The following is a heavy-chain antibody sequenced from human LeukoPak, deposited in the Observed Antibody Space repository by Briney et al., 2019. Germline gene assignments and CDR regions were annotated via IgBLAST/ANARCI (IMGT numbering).Heavy chain of an antibody. CDR3: ARDAYSSSGY. CDR1: GDSINNYY. J-gene: IGHJ4*02. Sequence: SETLSLNCTVSGDSINNYYWSWIRQPPGKGLEWIGYIFYSGGTKYNPSLKSRVTISVDTSKNQFSLKLSSVTAADTAVYYCARDAYSSSGYWGQGTLVTVSS. D-gene: IGHD6-6*01. CDR2: IFYSGGT. V-gene: IGHV4-59*01.